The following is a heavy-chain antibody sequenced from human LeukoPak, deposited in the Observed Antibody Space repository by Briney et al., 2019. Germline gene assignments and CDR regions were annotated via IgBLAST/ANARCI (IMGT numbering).Heavy chain of an antibody. Sequence: SETLSLTCALSGYSISSGYYWGWIRQPPGKGLEWIGSIYHSGSTYYNPSLKSRVTISVDTSKNQFSLKLSSVTAADTAVYYCARFLGYTFDYWGQGTLVTVS. CDR1: GYSISSGYY. V-gene: IGHV4-38-2*01. CDR2: IYHSGST. D-gene: IGHD5-24*01. CDR3: ARFLGYTFDY. J-gene: IGHJ4*02.